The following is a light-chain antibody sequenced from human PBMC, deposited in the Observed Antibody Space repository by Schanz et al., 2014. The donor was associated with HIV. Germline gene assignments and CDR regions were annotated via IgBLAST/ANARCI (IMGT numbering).Light chain of an antibody. CDR1: QSVSSN. J-gene: IGKJ4*01. V-gene: IGKV3-15*01. CDR2: GAS. Sequence: EIVMTQSSATLSVSPGERAILSCRASQSVSSNLAWYQQKPGQAPRLLIYGASTRATGIPARFSGSGSGTDFSLTISRLEPEDFAVYYCQQYGSSALTFGGGTKVEIK. CDR3: QQYGSSALT.